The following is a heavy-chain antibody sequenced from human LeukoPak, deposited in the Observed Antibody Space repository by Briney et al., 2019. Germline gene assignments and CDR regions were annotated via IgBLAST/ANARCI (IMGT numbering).Heavy chain of an antibody. CDR1: GFHFTNYA. CDR2: LSGSGSST. Sequence: GRSLRLSCATSGFHFTNYAMSWVRQAPGKGLEWVSALSGSGSSTYYADSVKGRFTISRDTSNNTLYLQMSSLRVEDTALYYCAKAPLRFLDHYYYIDVWGKGTTVTV. CDR3: AKAPLRFLDHYYYIDV. J-gene: IGHJ6*03. D-gene: IGHD4-17*01. V-gene: IGHV3-23*01.